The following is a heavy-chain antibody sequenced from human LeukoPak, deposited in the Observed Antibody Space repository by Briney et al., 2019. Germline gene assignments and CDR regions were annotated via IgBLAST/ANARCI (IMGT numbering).Heavy chain of an antibody. CDR3: ARDDYGDYVMDV. V-gene: IGHV3-48*03. CDR1: GFTFSSYE. J-gene: IGHJ6*04. Sequence: PGGSLRLSCAASGFTFSSYEMNWVRQAPGKGLEWVSYISSSGSTIYYADSVKGRFTISRDNAKNSLYLQMNSLRAEDTAVYYCARDDYGDYVMDVWGKGTTVTISS. CDR2: ISSSGSTI. D-gene: IGHD4-17*01.